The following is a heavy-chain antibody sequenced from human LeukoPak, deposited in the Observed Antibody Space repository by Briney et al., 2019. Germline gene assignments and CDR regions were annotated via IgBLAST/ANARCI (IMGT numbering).Heavy chain of an antibody. V-gene: IGHV4-39*07. D-gene: IGHD3-10*01. J-gene: IGHJ6*02. CDR2: IYYSGST. CDR3: ARDDYYYGSGSYKGYGMDV. CDR1: GGSISSSSYY. Sequence: SETLSLTCTVSGGSISSSSYYWGWIRQPPGKGLEWIGSIYYSGSTYYNPSLKSRVTISVDTSKNQFSLKLSSVTAADTAVYYCARDDYYYGSGSYKGYGMDVWGQGTTVTVSS.